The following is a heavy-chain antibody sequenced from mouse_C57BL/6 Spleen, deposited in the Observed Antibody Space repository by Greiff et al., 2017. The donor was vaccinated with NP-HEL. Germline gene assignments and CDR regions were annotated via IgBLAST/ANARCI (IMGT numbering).Heavy chain of an antibody. CDR3: ARRSGHITTVVDWYFDV. CDR1: GYTFTGYW. V-gene: IGHV1-9*01. Sequence: VQLQQSGAELMKPGASVKLSCKATGYTFTGYWIEWVKQRPGHGLEWIGEILPGSGSTNYNEKFKGKATFTADTSSNTAYMQLSSLTTEDSAIYYCARRSGHITTVVDWYFDVWGTGTTVTVSS. CDR2: ILPGSGST. J-gene: IGHJ1*03. D-gene: IGHD1-1*01.